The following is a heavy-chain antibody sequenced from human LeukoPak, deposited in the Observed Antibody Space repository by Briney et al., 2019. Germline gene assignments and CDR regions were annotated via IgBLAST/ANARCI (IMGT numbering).Heavy chain of an antibody. D-gene: IGHD2-8*01. CDR2: IYYSGST. CDR3: ARGGLGYCTNGVCLDWFDP. CDR1: GGSIDTWY. V-gene: IGHV4-59*01. Sequence: SETLSLTCTVSGGSIDTWYWSWIRQPPGKGLEWIGYIYYSGSTNYNPSLKSRVTISVDTSKNQFSLKLSSVTAADTAVYYCARGGLGYCTNGVCLDWFDPWGQGTLVTVSS. J-gene: IGHJ5*02.